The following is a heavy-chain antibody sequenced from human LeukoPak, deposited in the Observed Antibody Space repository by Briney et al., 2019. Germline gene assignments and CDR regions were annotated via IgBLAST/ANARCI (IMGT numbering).Heavy chain of an antibody. J-gene: IGHJ4*02. V-gene: IGHV4-30-2*01. CDR2: IYHSGST. Sequence: PSETLSVTCAVSGGSISSGGYSWGWIRQPPGKGLEWIGYIYHSGSTYYNPSLKSRVTISVDRSKNQFSLKLSSVTAADTAVYYCARALLHYYDSSGYFDYWGQGTLVTVSS. D-gene: IGHD3-22*01. CDR3: ARALLHYYDSSGYFDY. CDR1: GGSISSGGYS.